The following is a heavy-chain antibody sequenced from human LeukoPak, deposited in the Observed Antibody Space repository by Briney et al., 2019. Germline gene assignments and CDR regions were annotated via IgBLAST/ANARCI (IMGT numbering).Heavy chain of an antibody. D-gene: IGHD1-20*01. CDR1: GFPFDNYA. V-gene: IGHV3-23*01. CDR3: AKSTITGAKPYCFYY. CDR2: ISDSGGIT. Sequence: GGSLRLSCAASGFPFDNYAMNWVRQAPGKGLEWVSLISDSGGITYYADSVKGRFTISRDNSNNTLYLQMNSLRAEDTAVYYCAKSTITGAKPYCFYYWGQGTLVTVSS. J-gene: IGHJ4*02.